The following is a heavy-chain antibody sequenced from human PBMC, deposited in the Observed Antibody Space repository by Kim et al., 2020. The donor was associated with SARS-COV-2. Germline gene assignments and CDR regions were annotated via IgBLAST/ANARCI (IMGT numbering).Heavy chain of an antibody. J-gene: IGHJ6*02. Sequence: GGSLRLSCAASGFTFSSYSMNWVRQAPGKGLEWVSSISSSSSYIYYADSVKGRFTISRDNAKNSLYLQMNSLRAEDTAVYYCARELLRYYYYYGMDVWGQGTMVTVSS. CDR3: ARELLRYYYYYGMDV. CDR1: GFTFSSYS. V-gene: IGHV3-21*01. CDR2: ISSSSSYI. D-gene: IGHD1-26*01.